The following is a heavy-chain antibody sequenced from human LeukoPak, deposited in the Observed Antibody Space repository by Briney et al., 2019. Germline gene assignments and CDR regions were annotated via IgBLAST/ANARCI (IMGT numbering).Heavy chain of an antibody. CDR1: GGSISSYY. D-gene: IGHD6-19*01. V-gene: IGHV4-59*01. CDR3: ARAGHSSGYYYYLDV. CDR2: IYYSGST. Sequence: SETLSLPCPVSGGSISSYYWSWIRQPPGKGLEWSGYIYYSGSTNYNPSLKSRVTISVDTSKNQFSLKLSSVTAADTAVYYCARAGHSSGYYYYLDVWGKGTTVTVSS. J-gene: IGHJ6*03.